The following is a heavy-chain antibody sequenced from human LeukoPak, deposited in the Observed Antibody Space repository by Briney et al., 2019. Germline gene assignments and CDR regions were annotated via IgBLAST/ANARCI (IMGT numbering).Heavy chain of an antibody. V-gene: IGHV3-48*03. J-gene: IGHJ4*02. CDR2: ISIGGSTL. CDR1: GFTFSSYE. CDR3: ARDPGYGHSWPILFDY. Sequence: GGSLRLSCAASGFTFSSYEMNWVRQAPGKGLEWVSYISIGGSTLYFADSVKGRFTISKDNAKNSLYLQMDSLRAEDTAVYFRARDPGYGHSWPILFDYWGQGTLVTVSS. D-gene: IGHD6-13*01.